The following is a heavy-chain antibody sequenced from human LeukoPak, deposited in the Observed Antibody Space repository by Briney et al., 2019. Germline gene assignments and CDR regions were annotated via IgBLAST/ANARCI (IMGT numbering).Heavy chain of an antibody. CDR2: IRSKAYGGTT. V-gene: IGHV3-49*04. D-gene: IGHD3-10*01. CDR3: TRVGVLLWFGESKGAFDY. J-gene: IGHJ4*02. CDR1: GFTFGDYA. Sequence: GGSLRLSCTASGFTFGDYAMSWVRQAPGKGLEWVGFIRSKAYGGTTEYAASVKGRFTISRDDSKSIAYLQMNSLKTEDTAVYYCTRVGVLLWFGESKGAFDYWGQGALVTVSS.